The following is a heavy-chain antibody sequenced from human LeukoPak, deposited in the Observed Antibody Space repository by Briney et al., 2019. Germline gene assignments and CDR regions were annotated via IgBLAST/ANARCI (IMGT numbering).Heavy chain of an antibody. D-gene: IGHD3-10*01. CDR1: GGSISSSSYY. V-gene: IGHV4-39*01. J-gene: IGHJ6*03. Sequence: PSETLSLTCTVSGGSISSSSYYWGWIRQPPGKGLEWIGSIYYSGSTYYNPSLKSRVTISVDTSKNQFSLKLSSVTAADTAVYYCARVKAITMVRGVKIHYYYYMDVWGKGTTVTVSS. CDR3: ARVKAITMVRGVKIHYYYYMDV. CDR2: IYYSGST.